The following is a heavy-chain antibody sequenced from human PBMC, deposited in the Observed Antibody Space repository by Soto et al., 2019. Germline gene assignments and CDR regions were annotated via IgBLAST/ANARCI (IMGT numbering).Heavy chain of an antibody. Sequence: QVQLVQSGAEVKKPGASVKVSCKALGYTFTNFGVSWVRQAPGQGLEWMGWIRTYSGNTHYPQRLQGRVTMTTVTSSRTAYMELRSLRSDDTAVYYCARATYCSGGNCYYFDSWGQGTLVTVSS. CDR3: ARATYCSGGNCYYFDS. CDR2: IRTYSGNT. J-gene: IGHJ4*02. D-gene: IGHD2-15*01. CDR1: GYTFTNFG. V-gene: IGHV1-18*04.